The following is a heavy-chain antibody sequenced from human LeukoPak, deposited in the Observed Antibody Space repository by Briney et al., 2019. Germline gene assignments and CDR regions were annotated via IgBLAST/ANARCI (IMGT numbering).Heavy chain of an antibody. CDR3: ARDQALYFSYGDY. Sequence: GGSLRLSCAASGFTFSNYGMHWVRQAPGKGLEWLAAIFYDGSNKYYADTVKGRFTISRDNSKDTLYLQVNSLTAEDTAVYYCARDQALYFSYGDYWGQGTLVTVSS. CDR2: IFYDGSNK. J-gene: IGHJ4*02. V-gene: IGHV3-33*01. D-gene: IGHD2/OR15-2a*01. CDR1: GFTFSNYG.